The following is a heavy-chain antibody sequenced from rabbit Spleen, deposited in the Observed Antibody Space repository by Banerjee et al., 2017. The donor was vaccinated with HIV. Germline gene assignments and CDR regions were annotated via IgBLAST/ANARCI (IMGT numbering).Heavy chain of an antibody. V-gene: IGHV1S40*01. J-gene: IGHJ6*01. D-gene: IGHD6-1*01. Sequence: QSLEESGGDLVKPGASLTLTCTASGFSFSSSYYMCWVRQAPGKGLECIACIYAGSSGSTYYANWAKGRFTISKTSSTTVTLQMTSLTVADTATYFCVREAGYGGYGDANLWGQGTLVTVS. CDR2: IYAGSSGST. CDR3: VREAGYGGYGDANL. CDR1: GFSFSSSYY.